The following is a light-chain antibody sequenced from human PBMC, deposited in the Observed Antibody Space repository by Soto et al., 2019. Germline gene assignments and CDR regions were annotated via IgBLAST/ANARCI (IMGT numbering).Light chain of an antibody. CDR3: QQYNNWPLT. V-gene: IGKV3-15*01. J-gene: IGKJ4*01. CDR2: GAS. Sequence: EVVMTQSPATLSVSPGERATLSCRASQSVSSNLAWYQQKPGQAPRLLIYGASTGATGIPARFSGSGSGTEFTLTISSLQSEDFVVYYCQQYNNWPLTFGGGTKVEIK. CDR1: QSVSSN.